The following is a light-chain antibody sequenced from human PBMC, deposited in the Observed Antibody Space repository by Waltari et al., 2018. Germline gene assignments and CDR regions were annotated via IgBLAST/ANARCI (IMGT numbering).Light chain of an antibody. J-gene: IGKJ5*01. V-gene: IGKV1-39*01. CDR1: RGIDAF. CDR2: DAS. Sequence: DIQMTQSPSSLSASVGDRVTITCRASRGIDAFLNWYQQQPGKAPKLLIYDASTLQRGVPPRFSGTRIVTDFSLTISDLQPEDFATYFCQQSYSAPFTFGRGTRLE. CDR3: QQSYSAPFT.